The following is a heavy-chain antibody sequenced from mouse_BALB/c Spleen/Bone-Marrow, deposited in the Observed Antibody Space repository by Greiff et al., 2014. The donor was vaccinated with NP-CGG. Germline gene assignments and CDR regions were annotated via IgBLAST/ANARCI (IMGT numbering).Heavy chain of an antibody. D-gene: IGHD1-1*01. Sequence: VQLVESGAELARPGASVKLSCKASGYTLTSYWMQWVKQRPGQGLEWIGAIYPGDGDTRYTQKFKGKATLTAAKSSSTAYMQLSSLASEDSAVYYCARGDYGSSYEGAMDYWGQGTSVTVSS. CDR2: IYPGDGDT. CDR1: GYTLTSYW. J-gene: IGHJ4*01. V-gene: IGHV1-87*01. CDR3: ARGDYGSSYEGAMDY.